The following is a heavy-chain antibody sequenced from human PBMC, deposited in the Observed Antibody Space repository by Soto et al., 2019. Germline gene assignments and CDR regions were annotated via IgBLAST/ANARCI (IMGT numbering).Heavy chain of an antibody. CDR1: GGSISSGDYY. CDR2: IYYSGST. J-gene: IGHJ4*02. CDR3: ATQGRYDFWSGYYGFVY. D-gene: IGHD3-3*01. V-gene: IGHV4-30-4*01. Sequence: SETLSLTCTVSGGSISSGDYYWSWIRQPPGKGLEWIGYIYYSGSTYYNPSLKSRVTISVDTSKNQFSLKLSSVTAADTAVYYCATQGRYDFWSGYYGFVYWGQGTLVTVSS.